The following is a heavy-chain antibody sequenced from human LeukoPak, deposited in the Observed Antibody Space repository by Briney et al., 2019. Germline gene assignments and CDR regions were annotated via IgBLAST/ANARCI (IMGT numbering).Heavy chain of an antibody. CDR1: GGSISRYY. CDR2: IYYSGST. V-gene: IGHV4-59*01. CDR3: ARHDEWELQYYFDY. J-gene: IGHJ4*02. Sequence: SETLSLTCTVSGGSISRYYWSWIRQPPGKGLEWIGYIYYSGSTNYNPSLKSRVTISVDTSKNQFSLKLSSVTAADTAVYYCARHDEWELQYYFDYWGQGTLVTVSS. D-gene: IGHD1-26*01.